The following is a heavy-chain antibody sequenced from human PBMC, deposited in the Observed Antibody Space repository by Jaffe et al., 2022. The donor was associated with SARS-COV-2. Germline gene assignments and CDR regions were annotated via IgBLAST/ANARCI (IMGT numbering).Heavy chain of an antibody. CDR3: VHMDYDSTESNFYYYYMHV. J-gene: IGHJ6*03. D-gene: IGHD3-22*01. CDR2: IYWDDDK. Sequence: QITLKESGPTLVTPTQTLTLTCTFSGFSLSISGVGVGWIRQPPGKALEWLALIYWDDDKRYSPSLKSRLTITKDTSKNQVVLTMTNMDPVDTATYYCVHMDYDSTESNFYYYYMHVWGEGTTVTVSS. V-gene: IGHV2-5*02. CDR1: GFSLSISGVG.